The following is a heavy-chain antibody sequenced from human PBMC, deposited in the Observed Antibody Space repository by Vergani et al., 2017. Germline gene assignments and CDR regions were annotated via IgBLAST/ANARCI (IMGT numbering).Heavy chain of an antibody. J-gene: IGHJ4*02. CDR2: IKNTGDST. CDR3: GRGSDNYN. V-gene: IGHV3-23*01. Sequence: EVNLLQSEGTVVQLGGSLRLSCVASDFTFSSHAIGWVRQSHGQGLEWVSSIKNTGDSTHYADSVKGRFTISRDNSKNTLYLQMNSLRVEDTAVYYCGRGSDNYNWGQGTLVTVSS. D-gene: IGHD5-24*01. CDR1: DFTFSSHA.